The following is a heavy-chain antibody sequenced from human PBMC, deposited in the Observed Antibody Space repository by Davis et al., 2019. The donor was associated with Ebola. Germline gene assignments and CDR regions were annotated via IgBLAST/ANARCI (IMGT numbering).Heavy chain of an antibody. Sequence: HTAGSLRLSCAASGLTFSSYWMHWVRQAPGKGLVWVARINSDGSSTSYADSVKGRFTISRDNAKNTLYLQMNSLRAEDKAVYYCARDRRDSSGYSFLFDYWGQGTLVTVSS. D-gene: IGHD3-22*01. CDR3: ARDRRDSSGYSFLFDY. J-gene: IGHJ4*02. CDR1: GLTFSSYW. V-gene: IGHV3-74*01. CDR2: INSDGSST.